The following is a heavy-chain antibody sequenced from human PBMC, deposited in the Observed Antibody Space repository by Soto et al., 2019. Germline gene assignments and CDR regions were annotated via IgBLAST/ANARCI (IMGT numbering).Heavy chain of an antibody. CDR2: ISAYNGNT. Sequence: ASVKVSCKASGYTFTSYGISWVRQAPGQGLEWMGWISAYNGNTNYAQKLQGRVTMTTDTSTSTAYMELRSLRSDDTAVYYCARDENYYDSSGYYYSYFWGQGTMVTVSS. D-gene: IGHD3-22*01. CDR3: ARDENYYDSSGYYYSYF. J-gene: IGHJ3*01. CDR1: GYTFTSYG. V-gene: IGHV1-18*01.